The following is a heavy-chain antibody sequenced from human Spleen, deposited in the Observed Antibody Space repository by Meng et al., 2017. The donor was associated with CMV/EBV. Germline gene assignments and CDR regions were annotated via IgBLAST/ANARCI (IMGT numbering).Heavy chain of an antibody. J-gene: IGHJ6*02. D-gene: IGHD6-13*01. CDR3: ARDVYSSTWYPFYYYYGVDV. V-gene: IGHV3-11*04. Sequence: GGSLRLSCAASGFTFSDYYMSWIRQAPGMGLEWVSYIGGSGNTIYDADSVKGRFTISRDNAKNSLFLHMDSLRADDTAVYFCARDVYSSTWYPFYYYYGVDVWGRGTTVTVSS. CDR2: IGGSGNTI. CDR1: GFTFSDYY.